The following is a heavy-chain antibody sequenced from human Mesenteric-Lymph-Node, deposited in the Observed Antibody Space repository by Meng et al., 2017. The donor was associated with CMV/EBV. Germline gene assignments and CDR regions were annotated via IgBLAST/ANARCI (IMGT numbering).Heavy chain of an antibody. CDR1: GGSFSGYY. D-gene: IGHD3-9*01. V-gene: IGHV4-34*01. Sequence: QVQFNQWGAGLLKPSETLSVTCAVYGGSFSGYYWNWTRQSPEKGLEWIGEINHSGSTTYNPSFTSRIIISVDTSTNQISLNMSSVTAADTAVYYCARGSSYDILTGYFDYWGQGALVTVSS. CDR2: INHSGST. J-gene: IGHJ4*02. CDR3: ARGSSYDILTGYFDY.